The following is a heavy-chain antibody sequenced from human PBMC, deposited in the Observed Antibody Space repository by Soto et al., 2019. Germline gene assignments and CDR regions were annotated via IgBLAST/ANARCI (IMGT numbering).Heavy chain of an antibody. J-gene: IGHJ6*02. Sequence: SVGSLRLSCAASGFTFSSYSMNWVRQAPGKGLEWVSSISSSSSYIYYADSVKGRFTISRDNAKNSLYLQMNSLRAEDTAVYYCARDAELRFLEWSPNYGMDVWGQGTTVTVSS. CDR2: ISSSSSYI. V-gene: IGHV3-21*01. CDR3: ARDAELRFLEWSPNYGMDV. CDR1: GFTFSSYS. D-gene: IGHD3-3*01.